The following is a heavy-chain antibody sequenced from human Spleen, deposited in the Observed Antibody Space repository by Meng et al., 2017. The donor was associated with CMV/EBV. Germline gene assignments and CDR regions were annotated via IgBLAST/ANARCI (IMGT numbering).Heavy chain of an antibody. D-gene: IGHD6-13*01. J-gene: IGHJ4*02. CDR2: IYSGGST. CDR1: GFRFDDYG. Sequence: GESLKISCVASGFRFDDYGMTWVRQAPGKGLEWVSVIYSGGSTYYADSVKGRFTISRDNSKNTLYLQMNSLRAEDTAVYYCARAPRWGSSPSNWGQGTLVTVSS. CDR3: ARAPRWGSSPSN. V-gene: IGHV3-66*02.